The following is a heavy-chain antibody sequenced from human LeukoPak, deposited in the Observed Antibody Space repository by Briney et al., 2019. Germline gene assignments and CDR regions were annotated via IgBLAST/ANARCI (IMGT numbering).Heavy chain of an antibody. V-gene: IGHV3-23*01. CDR2: ISGSGGST. Sequence: GGSLRLSCAASGFTFSSYGMSWVRQAPGKGLEWVSAISGSGGSTYYADSVKGRFTISRDNSKNTLYLQMNSLRAEDTAVYYCAKDDMVRGVIITYDAFDIWGQGTMVTVSS. D-gene: IGHD3-10*01. CDR3: AKDDMVRGVIITYDAFDI. J-gene: IGHJ3*02. CDR1: GFTFSSYG.